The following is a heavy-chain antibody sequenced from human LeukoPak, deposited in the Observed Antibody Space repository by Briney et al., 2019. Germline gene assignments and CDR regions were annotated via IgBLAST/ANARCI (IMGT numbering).Heavy chain of an antibody. Sequence: GWSLRLSCAASVFLFNEYSMNWVRQAPGRGREWISYIGISSGNTKYADSVKARFTIYGDNAKKSLYLKMNSLRVEDTAVYYCARDHNYAFDNWGQGTLVTVSS. J-gene: IGHJ4*02. CDR2: IGISSGNT. CDR1: VFLFNEYS. V-gene: IGHV3-11*06. CDR3: ARDHNYAFDN. D-gene: IGHD1-1*01.